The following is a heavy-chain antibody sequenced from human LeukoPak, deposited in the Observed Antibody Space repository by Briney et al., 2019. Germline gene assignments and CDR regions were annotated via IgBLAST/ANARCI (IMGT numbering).Heavy chain of an antibody. CDR1: GFTFSSYA. Sequence: GGSLRLSCAASGFTFSSYAMSWVRQAPGKGLEWVSAISGSGGSTYYADSVKGRFTISRDNAKNSLYLQMNSLRAEDTALYYCAKDLSIAVAGTGAFDIWGQGTMVTVSS. D-gene: IGHD6-19*01. V-gene: IGHV3-23*01. J-gene: IGHJ3*02. CDR2: ISGSGGST. CDR3: AKDLSIAVAGTGAFDI.